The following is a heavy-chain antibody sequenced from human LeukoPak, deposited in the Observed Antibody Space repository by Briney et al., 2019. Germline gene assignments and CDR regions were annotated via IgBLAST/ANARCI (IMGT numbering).Heavy chain of an antibody. CDR2: IYYSGST. J-gene: IGHJ4*02. Sequence: SETLSLTCTVSGGSISSSSYYWSWIRQPPGKGLEWIGYIYYSGSTNYNPSLKSRVTISVDTSKNQFSLRLSSVTAADTAMYYCARGYDPFDYWGQGTLVTVSS. CDR3: ARGYDPFDY. D-gene: IGHD3-3*01. CDR1: GGSISSSSYY. V-gene: IGHV4-61*01.